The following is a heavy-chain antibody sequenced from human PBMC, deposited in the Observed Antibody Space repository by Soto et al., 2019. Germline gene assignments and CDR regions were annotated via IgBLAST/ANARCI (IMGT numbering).Heavy chain of an antibody. J-gene: IGHJ4*02. CDR2: ISAYNGNT. CDR3: ARESNSGYDLDY. V-gene: IGHV1-18*01. Sequence: ASVKVSCKASGYTFTSYGISWVRQAPGQGLEWMGWISAYNGNTNYAQKFQGRVTMTRDTSTSTVYMELSSLRSEDTAVYYCARESNSGYDLDYWGQGTLVTVSS. D-gene: IGHD5-12*01. CDR1: GYTFTSYG.